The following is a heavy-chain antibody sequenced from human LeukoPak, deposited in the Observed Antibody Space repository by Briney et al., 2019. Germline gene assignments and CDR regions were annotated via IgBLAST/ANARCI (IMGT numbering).Heavy chain of an antibody. CDR3: ARAPRLGYKEGEGAFDI. D-gene: IGHD5-18*01. CDR2: IYYSGST. J-gene: IGHJ3*02. Sequence: SETLSLTCTVSGGSISSYYWSWIRQPPGKGLEWIGYIYYSGSTNYNPSLKSRVTISVGTSKNQFSLNLSSVTAADTAVYYCARAPRLGYKEGEGAFDIWGQGTMVTVSS. V-gene: IGHV4-59*01. CDR1: GGSISSYY.